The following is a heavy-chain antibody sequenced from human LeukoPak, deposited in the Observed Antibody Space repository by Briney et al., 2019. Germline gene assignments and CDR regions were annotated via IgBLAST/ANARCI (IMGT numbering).Heavy chain of an antibody. CDR2: ISSSRSTI. J-gene: IGHJ4*02. Sequence: PGRSLRLSCGAFGFTFRSYSMNWVRQAPGKGLEWVSYISSSRSTIYYADSVKGRFTISRDNAKNSLYLQMNSLRAEDTAVYYCARKYCSSTSCYFDYWGQGTLVTVSS. D-gene: IGHD2-2*01. CDR1: GFTFRSYS. CDR3: ARKYCSSTSCYFDY. V-gene: IGHV3-48*01.